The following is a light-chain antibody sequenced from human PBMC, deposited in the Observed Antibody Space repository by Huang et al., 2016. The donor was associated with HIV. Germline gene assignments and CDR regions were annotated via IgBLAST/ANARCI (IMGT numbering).Light chain of an antibody. CDR1: QNIDTY. Sequence: DIQMTQSPSSLSASVGDRVTIACRASQNIDTYLNWYQQTQGRAPKLLIYTASRLEIGVPSRFNGSGSGTDFTLTISGLQPEDSATYYCQQSYSTLFTFGPGTKVDIK. J-gene: IGKJ3*01. CDR2: TAS. V-gene: IGKV1-39*01. CDR3: QQSYSTLFT.